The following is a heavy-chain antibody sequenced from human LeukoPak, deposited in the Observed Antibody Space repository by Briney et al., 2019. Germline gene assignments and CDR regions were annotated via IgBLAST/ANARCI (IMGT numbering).Heavy chain of an antibody. CDR1: GGSISRGGFS. CDR2: IYHGGST. D-gene: IGHD5-12*01. V-gene: IGHV4-30-2*01. Sequence: SETLSLTCAVSGGSISRGGFSWSWLRQPPGKGLEWIGFIYHGGSTHYNPSLKSRVTISVDRSKNQFSLKLSSVTAADTAVYYCARRQVATTDFDYWGQGTLVTVSS. J-gene: IGHJ4*02. CDR3: ARRQVATTDFDY.